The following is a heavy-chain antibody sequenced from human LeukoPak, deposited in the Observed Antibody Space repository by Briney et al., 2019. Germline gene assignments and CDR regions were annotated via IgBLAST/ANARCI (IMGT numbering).Heavy chain of an antibody. Sequence: SETLSLTCTVSGGSISSSSYYWGWIRQPPGKGLEWIGSIYYSGSTYYNPSLKSRVTISVDTSKNQFSLKLSSVTAADTAVYYCARSQYRSSWYLFDYWGQGTLVTVSS. CDR2: IYYSGST. D-gene: IGHD6-13*01. CDR1: GGSISSSSYY. V-gene: IGHV4-39*01. CDR3: ARSQYRSSWYLFDY. J-gene: IGHJ4*02.